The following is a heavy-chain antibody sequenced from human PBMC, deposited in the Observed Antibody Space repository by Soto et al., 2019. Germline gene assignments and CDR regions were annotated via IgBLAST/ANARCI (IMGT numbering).Heavy chain of an antibody. CDR2: INAYNGNT. Sequence: VQLVQSGAEVKKPGASVKVSCKASGYTFTSYGISWVRQAPGQGLEWMGWINAYNGNTNYAQILQGRFTMTTDTTESTTAMELRSLRSDGAAVYYCARDWFGVDYWGQGTLVTVSS. D-gene: IGHD3-16*01. V-gene: IGHV1-18*01. CDR3: ARDWFGVDY. CDR1: GYTFTSYG. J-gene: IGHJ4*02.